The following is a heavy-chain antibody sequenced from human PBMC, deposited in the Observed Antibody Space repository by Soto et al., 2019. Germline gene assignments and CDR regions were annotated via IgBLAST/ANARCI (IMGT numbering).Heavy chain of an antibody. D-gene: IGHD2-21*02. J-gene: IGHJ6*02. V-gene: IGHV2-5*02. CDR3: AHSRCGGDCLRSYSSHYYYGMDV. Sequence: QITLKESGPTLVKPTQTLTLTCTFSGFSLSTGGVGVGWIRQPPGKALEWLALIYWDDDKRYSPSLKSRLTVTQDTSKNQVVLTMTNMDPLDTATYYCAHSRCGGDCLRSYSSHYYYGMDVWGQGTTVTVSS. CDR2: IYWDDDK. CDR1: GFSLSTGGVG.